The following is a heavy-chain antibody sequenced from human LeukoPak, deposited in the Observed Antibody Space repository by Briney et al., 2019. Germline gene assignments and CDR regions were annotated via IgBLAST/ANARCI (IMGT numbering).Heavy chain of an antibody. D-gene: IGHD3-16*01. CDR1: GFTFSSYG. CDR3: ARVGRDYDYVWGRYYYYMDV. V-gene: IGHV3-23*01. J-gene: IGHJ6*03. Sequence: GGSLRLSCAASGFTFSSYGMSWVRQAPGKGLEWVSAISGSGGSTYYADSVKGRFTISRDNSKNTLYLQMGSLRAEDMAVYYCARVGRDYDYVWGRYYYYMDVRGKGTTVTVSS. CDR2: ISGSGGST.